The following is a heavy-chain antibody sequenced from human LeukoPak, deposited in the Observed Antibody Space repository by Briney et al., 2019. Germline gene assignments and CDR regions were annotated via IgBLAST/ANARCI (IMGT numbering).Heavy chain of an antibody. V-gene: IGHV4-39*07. CDR3: ARGYSGYDWGYYYDY. J-gene: IGHJ4*02. CDR1: GGSISSSSYY. CDR2: IYYSGST. Sequence: SETLSLTCTVSGGSISSSSYYWGWIRQPPGKGLEWIGSIYYSGSTYYNPSLKSRVTISVDTSKNQFSLKLSSVTAADTAVYYCARGYSGYDWGYYYDYWGQGTLVTVSS. D-gene: IGHD5-12*01.